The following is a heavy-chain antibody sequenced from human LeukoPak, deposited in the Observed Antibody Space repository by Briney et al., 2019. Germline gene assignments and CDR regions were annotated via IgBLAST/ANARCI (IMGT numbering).Heavy chain of an antibody. CDR1: GGSFSGYY. D-gene: IGHD4-17*01. Sequence: SETLSLTCAVYGGSFSGYYWSWIRQPPGKGLEWIGEINHSGSTNYNPSLKSRVTISVDTSKNQFSLKLSSVTAADTAVYYCAREASYGYYYYGMDVWGQGTTVTVSS. CDR3: AREASYGYYYYGMDV. CDR2: INHSGST. J-gene: IGHJ6*02. V-gene: IGHV4-34*01.